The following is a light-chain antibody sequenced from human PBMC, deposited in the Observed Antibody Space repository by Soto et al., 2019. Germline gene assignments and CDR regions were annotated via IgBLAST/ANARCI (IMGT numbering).Light chain of an antibody. J-gene: IGKJ4*01. CDR2: ASS. Sequence: VSASERDRLTIPCRARQSVSIYLQWYQQKPGKAPNLLISASSSLQSGVPSRFSGSGAGTDFTLTISSLQAEDVVTYYCQLAAILPRTFGEGTKVDIK. CDR1: QSVSIY. CDR3: QLAAILPRT. V-gene: IGKV1-12*01.